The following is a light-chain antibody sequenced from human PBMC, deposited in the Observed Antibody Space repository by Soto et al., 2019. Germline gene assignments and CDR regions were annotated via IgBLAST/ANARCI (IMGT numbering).Light chain of an antibody. CDR3: QQYYSYPWT. Sequence: AIRMTQSPSSLSASTGDRVTITCRASQGISSYLAWYQQKPGKAPKLLIYAASTLQSGVPSRFSGSGSGTDVTRTISRLQSEDFATYYCQQYYSYPWTFGQGTKVEIK. J-gene: IGKJ1*01. CDR2: AAS. CDR1: QGISSY. V-gene: IGKV1-8*01.